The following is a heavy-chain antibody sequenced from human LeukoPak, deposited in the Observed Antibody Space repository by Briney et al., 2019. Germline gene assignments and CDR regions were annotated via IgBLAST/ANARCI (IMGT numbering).Heavy chain of an antibody. CDR1: GYTLTELT. J-gene: IGHJ3*02. V-gene: IGHV1-24*01. CDR2: LDPEDGGT. CDR3: ARGAPRRGLSSAFGI. Sequence: RASVKVSCKVSGYTLTELTMHWVRQAPGKGLEWMGGLDPEDGGTIYTQNFQGRVTMTADTSTDTAYMELSSLRSDDTAVYYCARGAPRRGLSSAFGIWGQGTMVTVSS. D-gene: IGHD2-15*01.